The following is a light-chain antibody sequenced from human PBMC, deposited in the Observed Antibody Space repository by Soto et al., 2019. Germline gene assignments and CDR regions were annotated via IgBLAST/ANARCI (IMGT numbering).Light chain of an antibody. CDR1: KLGDKY. J-gene: IGLJ1*01. CDR3: QTWDTRTAAYV. Sequence: SYELTQPPSVSVSPGQTASITCSGDKLGDKYACWYQQKPGQSPVLVIYEDSKRPSGIPERFSGPNSGNTATLTISGTQAMDEADYYCQTWDTRTAAYVFGTGTKLTVL. CDR2: EDS. V-gene: IGLV3-1*01.